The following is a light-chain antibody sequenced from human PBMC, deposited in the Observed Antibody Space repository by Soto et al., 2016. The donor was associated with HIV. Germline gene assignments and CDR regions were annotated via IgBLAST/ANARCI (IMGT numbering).Light chain of an antibody. Sequence: AIRMTQSPSSFSASTGDRVTITCRASQDISTQLAWYQQKPGRAPKLLIYSASTLLSGVPSRFNGSGSGTNFTLTITCLQSEDFATYFCQQYSSHSPLTFGEGLRWRSN. CDR3: QQYSSHSPLT. CDR1: QDISTQ. J-gene: IGKJ4*01. CDR2: SAS. V-gene: IGKV1-8*01.